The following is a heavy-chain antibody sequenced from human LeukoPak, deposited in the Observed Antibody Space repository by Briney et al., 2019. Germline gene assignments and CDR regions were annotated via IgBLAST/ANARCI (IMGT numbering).Heavy chain of an antibody. Sequence: GGSLRLSCAASGFTFSNYWMHWVRQAPGEGLVWVSRINTDGSSTSYADSVKGRFTVSRDNAKNTLFLQMNSLRAEDTAVYYCAAVVPAAPFQNWGQGTLVTVSS. CDR2: INTDGSST. J-gene: IGHJ1*01. CDR3: AAVVPAAPFQN. V-gene: IGHV3-74*01. CDR1: GFTFSNYW. D-gene: IGHD2-2*01.